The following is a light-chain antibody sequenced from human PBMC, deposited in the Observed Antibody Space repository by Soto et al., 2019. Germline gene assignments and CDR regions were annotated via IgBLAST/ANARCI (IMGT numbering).Light chain of an antibody. CDR3: QHYYSTPPT. J-gene: IGKJ1*01. CDR2: WAS. V-gene: IGKV4-1*01. Sequence: IVMTQSPDSLGVSLGERATINCKSSQSVLSTSNNKNYLAWYQQKPGQPPKLLIYWASTRESGVPDRFSGSGSGTDVTLTISGLQAEDVAVYFCQHYYSTPPTFGQGTKVEIK. CDR1: QSVLSTSNNKNY.